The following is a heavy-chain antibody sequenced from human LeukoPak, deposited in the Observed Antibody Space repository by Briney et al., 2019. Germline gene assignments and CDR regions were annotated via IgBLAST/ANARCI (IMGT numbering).Heavy chain of an antibody. CDR2: ISGSGGIA. Sequence: GGSLRLSCTASGFTFGNSALSWVRKAPGKGLEGVSEISGSGGIAYYANSLQGRCTISRDNAKNTLYLPLTSLRAEDTAVYYCAEGEPAHAISGYSNWGHGALVTPSS. CDR3: AEGEPAHAISGYSN. V-gene: IGHV3-23*01. D-gene: IGHD3-22*01. J-gene: IGHJ4*01. CDR1: GFTFGNSA.